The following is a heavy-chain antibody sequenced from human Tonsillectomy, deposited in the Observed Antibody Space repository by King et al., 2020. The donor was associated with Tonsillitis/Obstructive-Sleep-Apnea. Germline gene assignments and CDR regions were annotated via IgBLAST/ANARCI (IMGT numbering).Heavy chain of an antibody. CDR3: ARHDVMGGYENSYYLDV. CDR1: GYSFTNYW. CDR2: IYPGDSDT. V-gene: IGHV5-51*01. D-gene: IGHD5-12*01. J-gene: IGHJ6*03. Sequence: EQLVQSGAEVKKPGESLKISCKGSGYSFTNYWIGWVRQMPGKGLEWMGIIYPGDSDTIYSPSFQDQVTISADKSISAAYLQWSSLKASDTAMYYCARHDVMGGYENSYYLDVWGKGTTVTVSS.